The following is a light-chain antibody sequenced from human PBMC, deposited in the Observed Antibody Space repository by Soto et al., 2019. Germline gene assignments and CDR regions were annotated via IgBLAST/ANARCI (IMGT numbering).Light chain of an antibody. CDR2: AAS. V-gene: IGKV1-17*01. Sequence: DIQMTQSPSSLSASVGDRVTITCRASQGIRNELGWYQQKPGKAPKRLIYAASSLQSGVPSRFSGSGSATEFTLTISSLQPEDFATYYCLQPYGYPWTFGQGPKVEIK. CDR3: LQPYGYPWT. CDR1: QGIRNE. J-gene: IGKJ1*01.